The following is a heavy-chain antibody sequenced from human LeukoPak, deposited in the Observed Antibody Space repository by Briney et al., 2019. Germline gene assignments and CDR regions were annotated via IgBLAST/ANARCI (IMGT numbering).Heavy chain of an antibody. J-gene: IGHJ4*02. Sequence: PGGSLRLSCAASGFTFSSYAMSWVRQAPGKGLEWVSAISGSGGSTYYADSVKGRFTISRDNSKNTLYLQMNSLRAEDTAVYYCAKVDGSGSYYSRPFDYWGQGTLVTVSS. V-gene: IGHV3-23*01. CDR2: ISGSGGST. CDR1: GFTFSSYA. D-gene: IGHD3-10*01. CDR3: AKVDGSGSYYSRPFDY.